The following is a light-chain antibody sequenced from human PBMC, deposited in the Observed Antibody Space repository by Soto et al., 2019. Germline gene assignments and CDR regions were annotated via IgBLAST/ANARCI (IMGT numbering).Light chain of an antibody. CDR1: SSDVGGYNY. CDR2: EVS. J-gene: IGLJ2*01. V-gene: IGLV2-8*01. CDR3: SSYAGSNNPVI. Sequence: SALTQPPSASGSPGQSVTISCTGTSSDVGGYNYVSWYQQHPGKAPKFLIFEVSRRPSGVPDRFSGSKSGNTASLTVSGLQADVEADYYCSSYAGSNNPVIFGGGTKLTVL.